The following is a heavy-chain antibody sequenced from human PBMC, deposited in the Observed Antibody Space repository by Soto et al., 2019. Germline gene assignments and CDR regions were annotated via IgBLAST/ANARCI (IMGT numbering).Heavy chain of an antibody. J-gene: IGHJ4*02. CDR3: ASRDPGTSVDY. D-gene: IGHD1-7*01. V-gene: IGHV4-4*02. Sequence: SETLSLTCAVSGGSFTSNNWWTWVRQPPGQGLEWIGEIHRTGSTNYNPSLKSRVTISLDKSENQFSLKVTSLTAADTAVYYCASRDPGTSVDYWGQGTLVTVSS. CDR2: IHRTGST. CDR1: GGSFTSNNW.